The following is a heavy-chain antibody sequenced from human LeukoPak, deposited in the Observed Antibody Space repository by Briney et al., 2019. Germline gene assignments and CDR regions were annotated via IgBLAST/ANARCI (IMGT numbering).Heavy chain of an antibody. J-gene: IGHJ4*02. Sequence: SETLSLTCTVSGDSFTSVTDYWAWIRQPPGKGLEWIATADYSGGTYYNPSLESRVAISADMSKNQISLQLTSVTGADTAVYYCAGERGEEYSSGWYKTSILYNWGQGIRVTVSS. D-gene: IGHD6-19*01. CDR1: GDSFTSVTDY. CDR2: ADYSGGT. V-gene: IGHV4-39*07. CDR3: AGERGEEYSSGWYKTSILYN.